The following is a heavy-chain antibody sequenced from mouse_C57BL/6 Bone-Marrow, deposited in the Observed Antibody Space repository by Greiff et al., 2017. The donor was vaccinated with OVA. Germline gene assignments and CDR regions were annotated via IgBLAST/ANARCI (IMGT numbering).Heavy chain of an antibody. CDR1: GFSLTSYA. J-gene: IGHJ1*03. CDR2: IWTGGGT. V-gene: IGHV2-9-1*01. D-gene: IGHD2-4*01. CDR3: ARKGKIYYDYDGYFDV. Sequence: VKLVESGPGLVAPSQSLSITCTVSGFSLTSYAISWVRQPPGKGLEWLGVIWTGGGTNYNSALKSRLSISKDNSKSQVFLKMNRLQTDDTGRYYCARKGKIYYDYDGYFDVWGTGTTVTVSS.